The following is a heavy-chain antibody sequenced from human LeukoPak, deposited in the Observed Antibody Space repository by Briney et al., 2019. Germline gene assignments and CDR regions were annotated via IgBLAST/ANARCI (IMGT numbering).Heavy chain of an antibody. Sequence: SVKVSCKASGGTFSSYAISRVRQAPGQGLEWMGGIIPIFGTANYAQKFQGRVTITADESTSTAYMELSSLRSEDTAVYYCASPPVGPYTGHTVTTAGFDYWGQGTLVTVSS. CDR3: ASPPVGPYTGHTVTTAGFDY. V-gene: IGHV1-69*01. D-gene: IGHD4-11*01. CDR2: IIPIFGTA. J-gene: IGHJ4*02. CDR1: GGTFSSYA.